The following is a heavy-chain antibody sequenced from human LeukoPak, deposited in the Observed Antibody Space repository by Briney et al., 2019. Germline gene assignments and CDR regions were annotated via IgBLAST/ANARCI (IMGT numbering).Heavy chain of an antibody. CDR1: GFTFSSYA. V-gene: IGHV3-48*01. D-gene: IGHD3-16*01. CDR3: ARDQGGVGY. CDR2: ISSFSGTI. J-gene: IGHJ4*02. Sequence: QPGGSLRLSCAASGFTFSSYAMSWVRQAPGKGLEWVSYISSFSGTINYADSVKGRFTISRDNAKNSLYLQMNSLRAEDTAVYYCARDQGGVGYWGQGTLVTVSS.